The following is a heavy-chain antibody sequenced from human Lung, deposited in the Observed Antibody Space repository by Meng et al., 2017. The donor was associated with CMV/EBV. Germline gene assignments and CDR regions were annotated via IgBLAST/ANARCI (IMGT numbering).Heavy chain of an antibody. CDR3: ARFTIFGVVMDGMDV. V-gene: IGHV4-59*01. CDR2: IYYSGST. CDR1: GGSISSYY. J-gene: IGHJ6*02. D-gene: IGHD3-3*01. Sequence: CTVSGGSISSYYWSWIRQPQGKGLEWIGYIYYSGSTNYNPSLKSRVTISVDTSKNQFSLKLSSVTAADTAVYYCARFTIFGVVMDGMDVWGQGTTVTVSS.